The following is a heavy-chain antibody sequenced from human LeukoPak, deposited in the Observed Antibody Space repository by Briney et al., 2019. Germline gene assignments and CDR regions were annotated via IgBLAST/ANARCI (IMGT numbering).Heavy chain of an antibody. V-gene: IGHV1-18*01. CDR2: ISAYSGNT. Sequence: ASVKVSCKTFGYTFNSHGFIWVRQAPGQGLEWMGWISAYSGNTDHAQKFQGRLTMTTDTSTSTAYMDLRSLRSDDTAVYYCARDRGYSYGLDYWGQGTLVTVSS. J-gene: IGHJ4*02. D-gene: IGHD5-18*01. CDR3: ARDRGYSYGLDY. CDR1: GYTFNSHG.